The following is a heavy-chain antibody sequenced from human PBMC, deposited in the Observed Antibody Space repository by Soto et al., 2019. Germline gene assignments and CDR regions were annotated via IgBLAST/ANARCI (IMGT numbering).Heavy chain of an antibody. CDR3: AQQAGSGWDGLRLDY. Sequence: QVQLAQSGAEVKKPGSSVKVSCKASGGTFSSYAISWLRQAPGQGLEWMGGIILILATANYAQKFQGTVTITADEPTSTAYMVLSSLCSDDTAVYYCAQQAGSGWDGLRLDYWGQGTLFAVSS. V-gene: IGHV1-69*19. CDR2: IILILATA. D-gene: IGHD6-19*01. CDR1: GGTFSSYA. J-gene: IGHJ4*02.